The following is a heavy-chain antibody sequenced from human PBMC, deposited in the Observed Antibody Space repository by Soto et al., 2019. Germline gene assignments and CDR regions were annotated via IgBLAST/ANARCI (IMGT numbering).Heavy chain of an antibody. CDR2: ISSSSRTI. CDR1: GFTFSSYS. CDR3: AREWDGDGYNSGWFDP. Sequence: GGSLRLSCAAAGFTFSSYSMNWVRQAPGKGLEWVSYISSSSRTIYCADSVKGRFTISRDNAKNSLYLQMNSLRAEDTAVYYCAREWDGDGYNSGWFDPWGQGTLVTVSS. V-gene: IGHV3-48*01. D-gene: IGHD5-12*01. J-gene: IGHJ5*02.